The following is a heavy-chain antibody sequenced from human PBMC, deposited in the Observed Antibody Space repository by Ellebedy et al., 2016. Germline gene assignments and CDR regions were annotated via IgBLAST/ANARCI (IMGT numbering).Heavy chain of an antibody. J-gene: IGHJ4*02. CDR3: ARGRDTAMVGPVY. Sequence: ASVKVSXKASRYTFTSYDINWVRQATGQGLEWMGWMNPNTGSTGYAQKFQGRVTMTRSSSLSTAYMELSSLRSEDTAVYYCARGRDTAMVGPVYWGQGTLVTVSS. CDR1: RYTFTSYD. D-gene: IGHD5-18*01. V-gene: IGHV1-8*01. CDR2: MNPNTGST.